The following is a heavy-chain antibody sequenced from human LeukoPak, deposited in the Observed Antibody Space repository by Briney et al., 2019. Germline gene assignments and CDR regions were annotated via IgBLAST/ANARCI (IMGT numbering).Heavy chain of an antibody. J-gene: IGHJ4*02. CDR2: ISTSGADA. CDR3: AKGQNGALRDY. D-gene: IGHD4-17*01. V-gene: IGHV3-23*01. CDR1: GFTCSGCA. Sequence: GGPRRLSSTACGFTCSGCAMGGGRQAPRGGLEGGSAISTSGADASYADSVKGRFTVSRDNSKNTLSLQMNSLRADDTALYYCAKGQNGALRDYWGQGTLVTVSS.